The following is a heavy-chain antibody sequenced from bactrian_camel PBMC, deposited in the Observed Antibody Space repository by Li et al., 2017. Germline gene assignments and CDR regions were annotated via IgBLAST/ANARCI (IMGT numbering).Heavy chain of an antibody. CDR3: NIRRCLALRDD. CDR1: GFIVSRHN. J-gene: IGHJ4*01. CDR2: IGGST. V-gene: IGHV3S40*01. D-gene: IGHD2*01. Sequence: VQLVESGGGLVQPGGSLRLSCVASGFIVSRHNVAWVRQAPGKGLEWVSSIGGSTDYADSVKGRFTISLDNAKTAVYLQMNSLKPEDTAMYYCNIRRCLALRDDWGQGTQVTVS.